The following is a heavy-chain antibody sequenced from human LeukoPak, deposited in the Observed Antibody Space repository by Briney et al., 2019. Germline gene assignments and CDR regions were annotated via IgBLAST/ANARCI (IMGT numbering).Heavy chain of an antibody. CDR3: VKGYFDWLLPRPFDY. D-gene: IGHD3-9*01. Sequence: GGSLRLSCAAFGFTFSNYAMGWVRQAPGRGLGWVSAISGSGGSTYYADSVKGRFTISRDNSKNTLYLQMNSLRAEDTAVYYCVKGYFDWLLPRPFDYWGQGTLVTVSS. CDR1: GFTFSNYA. J-gene: IGHJ4*02. CDR2: ISGSGGST. V-gene: IGHV3-23*01.